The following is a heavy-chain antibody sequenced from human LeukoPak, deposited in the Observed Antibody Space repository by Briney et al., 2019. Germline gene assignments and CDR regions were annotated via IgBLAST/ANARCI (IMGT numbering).Heavy chain of an antibody. CDR1: GFTFSSYW. CDR2: IKSDGKT. D-gene: IGHD3-22*01. CDR3: ARAPSEIGGYYPEYFRH. Sequence: GGSLRLSCAASGFTFSSYWMHWVRQAPGKGLVWVSRIKSDGKTNYADSVKGRFTISRDNAKNTVSLQMNSLRAEDTGVYYCARAPSEIGGYYPEYFRHWGQGTLVPVSS. J-gene: IGHJ1*01. V-gene: IGHV3-74*01.